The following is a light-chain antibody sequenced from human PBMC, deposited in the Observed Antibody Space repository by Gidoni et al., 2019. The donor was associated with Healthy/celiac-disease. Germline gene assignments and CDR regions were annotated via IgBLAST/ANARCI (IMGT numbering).Light chain of an antibody. CDR1: QGISSY. J-gene: IGKJ5*01. V-gene: IGKV1-9*01. Sequence: DIQLTQSPSFLSASVGDRVTITCRASQGISSYLAWYQQKPGKAPKLLIYAASTLQSGFPSRFSGSGSRTEFTLTISSLQPEDFATYYCQQRNSYPLTFGQGTRLEIK. CDR3: QQRNSYPLT. CDR2: AAS.